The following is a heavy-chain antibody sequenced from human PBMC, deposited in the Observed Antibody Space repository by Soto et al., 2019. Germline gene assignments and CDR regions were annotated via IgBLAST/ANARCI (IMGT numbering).Heavy chain of an antibody. J-gene: IGHJ6*02. CDR1: GFTFSDYY. Sequence: QVQLVESGGGVVQPGRSLRLSCAASGFTFSDYYMSWIRQAPGKGLEWVSYISSSSSYTNYADSVKGRFTISRDNAKNSLYLQMNSLRAEDTAVYYCARGGYSGYDSQTYYYYYGMDVWGQGTTVTVSS. D-gene: IGHD5-12*01. V-gene: IGHV3-11*06. CDR2: ISSSSSYT. CDR3: ARGGYSGYDSQTYYYYYGMDV.